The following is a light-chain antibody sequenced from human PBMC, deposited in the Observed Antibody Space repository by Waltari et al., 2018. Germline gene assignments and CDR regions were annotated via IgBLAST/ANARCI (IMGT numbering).Light chain of an antibody. V-gene: IGKV3-15*01. CDR2: DTS. CDR3: QQYKNWPPLT. Sequence: EIVMTQSPATLSVSPGERATLSCRAGQNIGSNLAWYQQKPGQAPRLLIYDTSTRATGIPARFSGSGSGTEFTLTISSLQSEDFAVYYCQQYKNWPPLTFGGGTKVEIK. CDR1: QNIGSN. J-gene: IGKJ4*01.